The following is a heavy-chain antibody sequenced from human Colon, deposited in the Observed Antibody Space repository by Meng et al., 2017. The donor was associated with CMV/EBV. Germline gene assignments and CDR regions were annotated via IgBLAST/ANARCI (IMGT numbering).Heavy chain of an antibody. V-gene: IGHV1-69*04. J-gene: IGHJ4*02. CDR3: ARDVLWGSSSTYFDY. CDR1: GGTFRSYS. CDR2: ISPALGIA. Sequence: PVKVSCKASGGTFRSYSISWLRQAPGQGLEWMGRISPALGIASYAQKFPDRVTITADISTSTAYMELTTLRSDDTAVYYCARDVLWGSSSTYFDYWGQGTLVTVSS. D-gene: IGHD3-16*01.